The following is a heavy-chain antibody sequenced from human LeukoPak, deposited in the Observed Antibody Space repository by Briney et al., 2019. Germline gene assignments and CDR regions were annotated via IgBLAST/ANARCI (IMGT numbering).Heavy chain of an antibody. CDR3: ASDISSSLGAFNI. D-gene: IGHD6-6*01. Sequence: PGGSLRLSCAASGFTFSSYAMNWVRQAPGKGLEWVAVISYDGSNKYYADSVKGRFTISRDNSKNTLYLQMNSLRAEDTAVYYCASDISSSLGAFNIWGQGTMVTVSS. V-gene: IGHV3-30-3*01. CDR1: GFTFSSYA. CDR2: ISYDGSNK. J-gene: IGHJ3*02.